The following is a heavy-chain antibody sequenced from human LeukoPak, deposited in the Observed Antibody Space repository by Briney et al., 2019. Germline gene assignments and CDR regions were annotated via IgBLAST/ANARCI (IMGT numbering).Heavy chain of an antibody. CDR3: AKGVSGTYYFDH. CDR1: GFTFSLYG. V-gene: IGHV3-30*02. CDR2: IRYDGTNK. D-gene: IGHD1-26*01. Sequence: PGGSLRLSCAASGFTFSLYGIHWVRQAPGKGLEWVAFIRYDGTNKYYADSVKGRFTISRDNSKNTLYLQMNSLRAEGTAVYYCAKGVSGTYYFDHWGQGTLVTVSP. J-gene: IGHJ4*02.